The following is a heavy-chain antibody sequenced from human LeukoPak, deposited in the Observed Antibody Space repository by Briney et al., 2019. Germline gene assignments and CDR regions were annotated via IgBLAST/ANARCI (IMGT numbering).Heavy chain of an antibody. CDR2: ISSSATNI. D-gene: IGHD5-12*01. CDR3: AREWPAAFDI. Sequence: KSGGSLRLSCAASGFTFSNYYMSWIRQAPGKGLEWISYISSSATNIQYADSVKGRFTISRDNAKNSLYLQMNSLRAEGTAVYYCAREWPAAFDIWGQGTMVTVSS. J-gene: IGHJ3*02. CDR1: GFTFSNYY. V-gene: IGHV3-11*04.